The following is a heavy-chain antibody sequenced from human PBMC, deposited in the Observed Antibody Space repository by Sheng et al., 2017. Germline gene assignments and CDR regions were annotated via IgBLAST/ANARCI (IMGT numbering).Heavy chain of an antibody. CDR1: GFTFSSYG. CDR2: ISYDGSNK. J-gene: IGHJ3*02. Sequence: QVQLVESGGGVVQPGRSLRLSCAASGFTFSSYGMHWVRQAPGKGLEWVAVISYDGSNKYYADSVKGRFTISRDNSKNTLYLQMNSLRAEDTAVYYCAGGPEKLTPLLYIWGQGTMVTVSS. D-gene: IGHD3-16*01. V-gene: IGHV3-30*03. CDR3: AGGPEKLTPLLYI.